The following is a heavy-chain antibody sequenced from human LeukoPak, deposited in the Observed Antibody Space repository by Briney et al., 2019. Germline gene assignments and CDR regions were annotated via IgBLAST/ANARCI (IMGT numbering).Heavy chain of an antibody. Sequence: GGSLRLSCAASGFTFSSYGMHWARQAPGKGLEWVAVISYDGSDKYYADSVKGRFTISRDNSKNTLYLQMNSLRAEDTAVYYCAKASAKYFDWSGGDYWGQGTLVTVSS. CDR1: GFTFSSYG. D-gene: IGHD3-9*01. V-gene: IGHV3-30*18. J-gene: IGHJ4*02. CDR2: ISYDGSDK. CDR3: AKASAKYFDWSGGDY.